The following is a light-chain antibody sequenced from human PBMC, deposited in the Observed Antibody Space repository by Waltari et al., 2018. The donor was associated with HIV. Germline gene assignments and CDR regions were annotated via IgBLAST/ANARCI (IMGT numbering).Light chain of an antibody. J-gene: IGLJ3*02. CDR1: SSNIAHNY. CDR2: DKN. V-gene: IGLV1-51*01. Sequence: QSVLTQPPSVSAAPGQTVTIPCSGRSSNIAHNYVSSYHQVTGAAPKLVLYDKNERPSGIRDRFSGSKSGTSATLDITGLQPGDEADYYCGTWDSGKNVWVFGGGTKLTVL. CDR3: GTWDSGKNVWV.